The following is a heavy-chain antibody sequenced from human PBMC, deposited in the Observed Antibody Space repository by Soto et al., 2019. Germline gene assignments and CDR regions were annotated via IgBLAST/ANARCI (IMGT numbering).Heavy chain of an antibody. Sequence: SVKVSCKASGGSFSNFGISWVRQAPGQGLELMGGIVPVFGRPNYAQRFRGRLTITADESTSTGYMELISLRSDDTAVYYCAREGSGYNFWGQGTQVTVYS. V-gene: IGHV1-69*13. CDR3: AREGSGYNF. J-gene: IGHJ4*02. CDR2: IVPVFGRP. CDR1: GGSFSNFG. D-gene: IGHD5-12*01.